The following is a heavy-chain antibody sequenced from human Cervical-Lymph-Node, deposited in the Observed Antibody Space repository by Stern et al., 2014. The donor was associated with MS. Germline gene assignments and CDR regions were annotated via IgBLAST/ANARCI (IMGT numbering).Heavy chain of an antibody. CDR2: IMPVLGTS. V-gene: IGHV1-69*01. Sequence: QMQLVQSGAEVKKPGSSVKVSCQASGGTLISYPISWVRQAPGQGLEWLGGIMPVLGTSNYAHKCQGRVAIAADESTTTIYMELRSLKSEDTAVYYCARHLGSHESGWFDPWGQGTLVTVSS. CDR1: GGTLISYP. D-gene: IGHD1-26*01. CDR3: ARHLGSHESGWFDP. J-gene: IGHJ5*02.